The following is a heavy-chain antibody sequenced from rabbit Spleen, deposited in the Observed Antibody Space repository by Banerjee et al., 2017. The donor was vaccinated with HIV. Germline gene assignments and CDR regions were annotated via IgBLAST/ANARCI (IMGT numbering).Heavy chain of an antibody. CDR3: ARDLDGVIGWNFGW. J-gene: IGHJ3*01. Sequence: QSLEESGGDLVKPGASLTLTCTASGVSFSSDHYMCWVRQAPGKGLEWIACIEGGSSAFSYFASWAKGRFTISRASSTTVTLRMTSLTAADTATYFCARDLDGVIGWNFGWWGQGTLVTVS. V-gene: IGHV1S40*01. CDR1: GVSFSSDHY. D-gene: IGHD4-1*01. CDR2: IEGGSSAFS.